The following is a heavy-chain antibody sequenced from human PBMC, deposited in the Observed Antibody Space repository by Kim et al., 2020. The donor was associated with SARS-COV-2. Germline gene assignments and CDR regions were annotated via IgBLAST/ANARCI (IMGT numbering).Heavy chain of an antibody. CDR3: ARLPHDSSGYVDC. Sequence: SETLSLTCTVSGDSISSSFNYWGWIRQPPGKGREGIGSVYHSGTTYDSPSLKSRVTVSVDTSKNEFSLKLTSVTAADTAVYFCARLPHDSSGYVDCWGQGILVTVSS. J-gene: IGHJ4*02. CDR2: VYHSGTT. D-gene: IGHD3-22*01. V-gene: IGHV4-39*01. CDR1: GDSISSSFNY.